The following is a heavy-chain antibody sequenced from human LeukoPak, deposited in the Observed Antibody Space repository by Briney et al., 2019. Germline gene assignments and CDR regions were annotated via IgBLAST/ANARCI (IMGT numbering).Heavy chain of an antibody. CDR3: ARVPYSSSWYTGFDP. V-gene: IGHV3-30*04. J-gene: IGHJ5*02. D-gene: IGHD6-13*01. Sequence: PGGSLRLPCAASGFTFSTYAMHWVRQAPGKGLEWVAVISYDGSNKYYADSVKGRFTISRDNSKNTLYLQMNSLRAEDTAVYYCARVPYSSSWYTGFDPWGQGTLVTVSS. CDR2: ISYDGSNK. CDR1: GFTFSTYA.